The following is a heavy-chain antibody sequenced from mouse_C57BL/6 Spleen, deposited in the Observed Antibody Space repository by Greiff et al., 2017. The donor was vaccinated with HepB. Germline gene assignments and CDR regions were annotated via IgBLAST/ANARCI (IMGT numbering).Heavy chain of an antibody. V-gene: IGHV1-26*01. J-gene: IGHJ3*01. CDR3: ATDYDYDGAY. D-gene: IGHD2-4*01. Sequence: EVQLQQSGPELVKPGASVKISCKASGYTFTDYYMNWVKQSHGKSLEWIGDINPNNGGTSYNQKFKGKATLTVDKSSSTAYMELRSLTSEDSAVYYCATDYDYDGAYWGQGTLVTVSA. CDR1: GYTFTDYY. CDR2: INPNNGGT.